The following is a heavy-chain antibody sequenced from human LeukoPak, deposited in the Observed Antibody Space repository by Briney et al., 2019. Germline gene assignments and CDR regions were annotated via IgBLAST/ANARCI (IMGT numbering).Heavy chain of an antibody. CDR3: ARLGSTYSGSYYYFDY. V-gene: IGHV4-39*01. Sequence: PSETLSLTCTVSGGSISGSRYYWGWIRQPPGKGLEWIGTVYYSGSTYYNPSLKSRVTISVDTSKNQFSLKLSSVTAADTAVYYCARLGSTYSGSYYYFDYWGQGTLVTVSS. CDR2: VYYSGST. CDR1: GGSISGSRYY. J-gene: IGHJ4*02. D-gene: IGHD1-26*01.